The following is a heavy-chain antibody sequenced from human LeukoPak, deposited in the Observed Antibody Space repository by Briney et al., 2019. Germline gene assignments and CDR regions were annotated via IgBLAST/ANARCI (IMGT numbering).Heavy chain of an antibody. CDR1: GFTFSNYW. J-gene: IGHJ4*02. D-gene: IGHD3-10*01. Sequence: GGSLRLSCAASGFTFSNYWMHWVRQDPGKGLVWVSLINPDGSITNYADSVKGRFTISRDNSKNTLYLQMNSLRAEDTAVYYCAKDRRVWVLWFGDRWGQGTLVTVSS. CDR2: INPDGSIT. V-gene: IGHV3-74*01. CDR3: AKDRRVWVLWFGDR.